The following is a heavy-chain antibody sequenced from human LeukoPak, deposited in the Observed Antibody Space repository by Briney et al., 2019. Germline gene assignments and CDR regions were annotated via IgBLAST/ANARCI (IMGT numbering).Heavy chain of an antibody. CDR2: IYYSGST. V-gene: IGHV4-39*01. CDR1: GGSFSGYY. CDR3: ARQETIFGVVIPNWFDP. Sequence: SETLSLTCAVYGGSFSGYYWGWIRQPPGKGLEWIGSIYYSGSTYYNPSLESRVTISVDTSKNQFSLKLSSVTAADTAVYYCARQETIFGVVIPNWFDPWGQGTLVTVSS. D-gene: IGHD3-3*01. J-gene: IGHJ5*02.